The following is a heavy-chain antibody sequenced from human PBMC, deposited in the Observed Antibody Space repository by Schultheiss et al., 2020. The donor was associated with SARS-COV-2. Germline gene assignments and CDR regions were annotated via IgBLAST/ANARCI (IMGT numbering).Heavy chain of an antibody. D-gene: IGHD3/OR15-3a*01. CDR2: IYYSGST. CDR3: ARAVLDYNWFDP. CDR1: GGSISSYY. J-gene: IGHJ5*02. V-gene: IGHV4-59*12. Sequence: SETLSLTCTVSGGSISSYYWSWIRQPPGKGLEWIGYIYYSGSTNYNPSLKSRVTISVDTSKNQFSLKLSSVTAADTAVYYCARAVLDYNWFDPWGQGTLVTVSS.